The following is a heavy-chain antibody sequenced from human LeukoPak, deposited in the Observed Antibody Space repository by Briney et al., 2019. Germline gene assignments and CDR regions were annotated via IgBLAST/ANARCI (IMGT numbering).Heavy chain of an antibody. V-gene: IGHV3-23*01. CDR2: ISGSGGST. CDR3: AKRATRGFRPPHFDP. Sequence: GGSLRLSCAGSGFTFSSYAMSWVRQAPGKGLEWVSAISGSGGSTYYADSVKGRFTISRDNSKNTLYLQMNSLRAEDTAVYYCAKRATRGFRPPHFDPWGQGTLVTVSS. CDR1: GFTFSSYA. D-gene: IGHD5-24*01. J-gene: IGHJ5*02.